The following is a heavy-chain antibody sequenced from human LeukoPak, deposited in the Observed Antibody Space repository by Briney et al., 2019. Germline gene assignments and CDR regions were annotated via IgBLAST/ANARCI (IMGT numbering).Heavy chain of an antibody. CDR2: IYSGGST. J-gene: IGHJ3*02. CDR3: ASPYYYGSGSHNLGAFDI. V-gene: IGHV3-66*01. D-gene: IGHD3-10*01. CDR1: GFTFSSYA. Sequence: AGGSLRLSCAASGFTFSSYAMSWARQAPGKGLEWVSVIYSGGSTYYADSVKGRFTISRDNSKNTLYLQMNSLRAEDTAVYYCASPYYYGSGSHNLGAFDIWGQGTMVTVSS.